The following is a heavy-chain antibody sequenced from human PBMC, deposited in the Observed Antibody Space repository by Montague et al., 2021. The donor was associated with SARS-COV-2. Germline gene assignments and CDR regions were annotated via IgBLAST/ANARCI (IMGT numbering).Heavy chain of an antibody. J-gene: IGHJ5*02. CDR3: ARPLNLYYYGSGSYSRWFDP. CDR1: GGSISSSSYY. CDR2: IYYSGST. D-gene: IGHD3-10*01. V-gene: IGHV4-39*01. Sequence: SETLSLTCTVSGGSISSSSYYWGWIRQPPGKGLEWMGSIYYSGSTYYNPSLRSRVTISVDTSKTQFSLKLSSVTAADTAVYYCARPLNLYYYGSGSYSRWFDPWGQGTLVTVSS.